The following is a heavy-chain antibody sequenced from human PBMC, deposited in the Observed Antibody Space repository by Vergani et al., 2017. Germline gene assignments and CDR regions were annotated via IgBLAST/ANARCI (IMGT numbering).Heavy chain of an antibody. CDR2: IFHSGGA. J-gene: IGHJ6*03. CDR1: GDSITSGAYY. Sequence: QVQLQESGPGLVKPSQTLSLTCTVSGDSITSGAYYWSWIRQHPGKGLEWIGYIFHSGGAYYNPSLESRVSISVDTSKNEFSLRMTSVTAADTAVYYCAREATLAYYYMDVWGKGATVTVSS. V-gene: IGHV4-31*03. CDR3: AREATLAYYYMDV.